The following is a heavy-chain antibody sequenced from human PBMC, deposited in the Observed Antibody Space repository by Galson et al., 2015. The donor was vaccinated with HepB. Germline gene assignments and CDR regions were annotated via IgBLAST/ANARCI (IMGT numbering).Heavy chain of an antibody. CDR1: GYTFTTYN. CDR2: INPSGGST. D-gene: IGHD2-2*01. CDR3: AYICSSASCLIDY. J-gene: IGHJ4*02. Sequence: SVKVSCKASGYTFTTYNFHWVRQAPGQGLEWMGMINPSGGSTNYAQNFQGRVTMTRHTSTSIVYMELSSLTSEDTAVYYCAYICSSASCLIDYWGQGTPVTVSS. V-gene: IGHV1-46*01.